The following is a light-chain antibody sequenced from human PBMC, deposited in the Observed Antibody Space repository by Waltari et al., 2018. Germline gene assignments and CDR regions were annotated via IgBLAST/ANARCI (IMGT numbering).Light chain of an antibody. Sequence: EIVMTQSPATLSVSPGEGVTLSCRASQSVSAKLAWYQLKPGQAPRLLIYDASSRATGIPARFSGSGAGTEFTLTSSSLQSEDFALYYCQQYHNWPPWTFGQGTKVEIK. CDR3: QQYHNWPPWT. CDR1: QSVSAK. J-gene: IGKJ1*01. V-gene: IGKV3D-15*01. CDR2: DAS.